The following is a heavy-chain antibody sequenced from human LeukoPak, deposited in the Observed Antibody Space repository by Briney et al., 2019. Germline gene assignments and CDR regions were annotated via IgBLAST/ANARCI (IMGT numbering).Heavy chain of an antibody. Sequence: GESLKISCMGSGYRFTNYWISWVHQMPGKGLEWMGRIDPSDSNIKYSPSFQGHVTVSADRYINTAYLQWSSLKASDTAIYYCARHGCSGGSCPLDYWGQGTLVTVSS. CDR2: IDPSDSNI. CDR1: GYRFTNYW. J-gene: IGHJ4*02. D-gene: IGHD2-15*01. CDR3: ARHGCSGGSCPLDY. V-gene: IGHV5-10-1*01.